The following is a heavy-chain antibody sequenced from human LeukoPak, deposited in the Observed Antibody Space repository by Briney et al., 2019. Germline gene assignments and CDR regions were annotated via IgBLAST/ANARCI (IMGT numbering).Heavy chain of an antibody. CDR3: ATGGISQRCSSTSCSNWFDP. D-gene: IGHD2-2*01. V-gene: IGHV4-59*08. J-gene: IGHJ5*02. CDR2: IYYSGST. CDR1: GGSISSYY. Sequence: SETLSLTCTVSGGSISSYYWSWIRQPPGKGLEWIGYIYYSGSTNYNPSLKSRVTISVDTSNNQFSLKLSSVTAADTAVYYCATGGISQRCSSTSCSNWFDPWGQGTLVTVSS.